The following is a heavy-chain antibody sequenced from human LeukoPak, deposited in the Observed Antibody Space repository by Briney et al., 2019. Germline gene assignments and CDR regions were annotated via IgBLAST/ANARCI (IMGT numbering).Heavy chain of an antibody. CDR2: INHSGST. D-gene: IGHD6-6*01. Sequence: KASETLSLTCAVYGGSFSGYYWSWIRQPPGKGLEWIGEINHSGSTNYNPSLQSRVTISVDTSKNQFSLKLRAVTAADTAVYYCAREFSSSKIYYYYHMDVWGKGTTVTVSS. J-gene: IGHJ6*03. CDR1: GGSFSGYY. V-gene: IGHV4-34*01. CDR3: AREFSSSKIYYYYHMDV.